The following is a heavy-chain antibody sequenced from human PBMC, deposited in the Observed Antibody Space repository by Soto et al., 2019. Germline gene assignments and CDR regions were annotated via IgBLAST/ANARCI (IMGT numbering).Heavy chain of an antibody. Sequence: GGWLRLCGAACEVSHSVYRMDWVRHDPGKGLEGVSYINGGXGAMSYVYSVKGRFTISIDHAKNSLYLQLNSLTDEDTALCFCASDHLWAFDDWGQGGLVTVSS. D-gene: IGHD3-3*02. CDR2: INGGXGAM. J-gene: IGHJ4*02. CDR3: ASDHLWAFDD. CDR1: EVSHSVYR. V-gene: IGHV3-48*02.